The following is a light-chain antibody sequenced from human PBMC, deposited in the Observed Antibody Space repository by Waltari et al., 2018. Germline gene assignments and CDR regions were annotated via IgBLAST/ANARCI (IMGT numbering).Light chain of an antibody. V-gene: IGLV1-47*01. J-gene: IGLJ1*01. CDR3: AVWDDSLGTFV. CDR2: RDN. Sequence: QSVLTQPPSASGTPGQRVTIPCSGRSSTVGFNSVSWYQQIPGTAPKLLIYRDNQRPSGVPDRFSGSKSGASASLAVSGLRSEDEADYYCAVWDDSLGTFVFGTGTQVTVL. CDR1: SSTVGFNS.